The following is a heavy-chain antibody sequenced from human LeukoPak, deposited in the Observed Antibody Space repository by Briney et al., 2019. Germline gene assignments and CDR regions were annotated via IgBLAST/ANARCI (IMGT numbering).Heavy chain of an antibody. CDR3: ARSSTVTTYSYYYYYGMDV. V-gene: IGHV4-39*01. CDR2: MYYSGST. CDR1: GGSISSYY. D-gene: IGHD4-17*01. Sequence: SETLSLTCTVSGGSISSYYWGWIRQPPGKGLEWIGSMYYSGSTYYNPSLKSRVTISVDTSKNQFSLKLSSVTAADTAVYYCARSSTVTTYSYYYYYGMDVWGQGTTVTVSS. J-gene: IGHJ6*02.